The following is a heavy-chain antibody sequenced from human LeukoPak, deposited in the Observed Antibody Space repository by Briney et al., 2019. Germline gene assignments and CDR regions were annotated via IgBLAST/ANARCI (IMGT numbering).Heavy chain of an antibody. J-gene: IGHJ4*02. V-gene: IGHV4-39*01. CDR3: ARRMPYCSSTSCHRYYFDY. Sequence: PSETLSLTCTVSGGSISSSSYYWGWIRQPLGKGLEWIGSIYYSGSTYYNPSLKSRVTISVDTSKNQFSLKLSSVTAADTAVYYCARRMPYCSSTSCHRYYFDYWGQGTLVTVSS. CDR1: GGSISSSSYY. CDR2: IYYSGST. D-gene: IGHD2-2*01.